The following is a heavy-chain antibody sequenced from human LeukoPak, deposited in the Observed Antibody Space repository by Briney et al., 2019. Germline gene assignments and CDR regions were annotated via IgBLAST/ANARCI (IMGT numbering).Heavy chain of an antibody. J-gene: IGHJ4*02. D-gene: IGHD1-26*01. CDR2: IKQDGSEK. Sequence: GGSLRLSCAASGFTFSSYWMSWVRQAPGKGLEWVANIKQDGSEKYYVDSVKGRFTISRDNAKNSLYLQMNSLRAEDTAVYYCAREGSGSYYRLCDYWGQGTLVTVSS. V-gene: IGHV3-7*01. CDR3: AREGSGSYYRLCDY. CDR1: GFTFSSYW.